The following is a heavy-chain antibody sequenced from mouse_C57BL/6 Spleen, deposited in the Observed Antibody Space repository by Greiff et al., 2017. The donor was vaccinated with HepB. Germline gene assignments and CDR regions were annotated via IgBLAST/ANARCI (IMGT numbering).Heavy chain of an antibody. Sequence: VQLKQSGPELVKPGASVKISCKASGYSFTDYNMNWVKQSNGKSLEWIGVINPNYGTTSYNQKFKGKATLTVDQSSSTAYMQLNSLTSEDSAVYYCARAYGSSSYYAMDYWGQGTSVTVSS. J-gene: IGHJ4*01. CDR2: INPNYGTT. V-gene: IGHV1-39*01. CDR3: ARAYGSSSYYAMDY. D-gene: IGHD1-1*01. CDR1: GYSFTDYN.